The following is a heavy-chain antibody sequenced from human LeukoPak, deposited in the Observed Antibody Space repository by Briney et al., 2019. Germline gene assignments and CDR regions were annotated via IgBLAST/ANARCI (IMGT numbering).Heavy chain of an antibody. CDR3: ATDLDSAMVTSGFDY. CDR2: ISAYNSNT. V-gene: IGHV1-18*01. CDR1: GYTFTSYG. Sequence: ASVNVSCKASGYTFTSYGISWVRQAPGQGLEWMGWISAYNSNTNYAQKLQGRVTMTTDTSTSTAYMELRSLRSDDTAVYYCATDLDSAMVTSGFDYWGQGTLVTVSS. D-gene: IGHD5-18*01. J-gene: IGHJ4*02.